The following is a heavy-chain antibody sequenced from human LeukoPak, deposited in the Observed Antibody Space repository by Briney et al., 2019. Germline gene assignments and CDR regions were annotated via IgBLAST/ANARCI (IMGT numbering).Heavy chain of an antibody. V-gene: IGHV1-2*02. Sequence: ASVKVSCKASGYTFTGYYMHWVRQAPGQGLEWMGWINPNSGGTNYAQKFQGRVTMTRDTSISTAYMELSRLRSDDTAVYYCARETPKNIVGATTGHNWFDPWGQGTLVTVSS. CDR1: GYTFTGYY. CDR2: INPNSGGT. J-gene: IGHJ5*02. CDR3: ARETPKNIVGATTGHNWFDP. D-gene: IGHD1-26*01.